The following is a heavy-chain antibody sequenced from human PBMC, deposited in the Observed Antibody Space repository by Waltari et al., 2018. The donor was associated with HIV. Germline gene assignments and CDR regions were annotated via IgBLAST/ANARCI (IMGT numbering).Heavy chain of an antibody. CDR2: KYYTGYS. CDR3: ARGERDGSGDYHHFDQ. CDR1: GVSLKSASHY. V-gene: IGHV4-30-4*01. Sequence: QVQLLQSGPGLLRPSQTLSLSCNVSGVSLKSASHYWSCVRHSPLQGLEWIGFKYYTGYSYSNPSLTSRVTMSIDSTKNLFSLTLTSVTAADSATYLCARGERDGSGDYHHFDQWGQGSPVTV. D-gene: IGHD4-17*01. J-gene: IGHJ5*02.